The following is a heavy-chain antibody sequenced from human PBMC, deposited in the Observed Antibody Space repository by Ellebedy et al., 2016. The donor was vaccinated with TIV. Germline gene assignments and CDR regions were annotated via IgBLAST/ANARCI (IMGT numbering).Heavy chain of an antibody. CDR3: ARGSSAGWNFQFDY. J-gene: IGHJ4*02. CDR1: RYSFNNYW. V-gene: IGHV5-51*01. Sequence: KVSXKGSRYSFNNYWIGWVRQMPGKGLELMGIIYPGDSDTRYSPSFQGQVTISADKSINTAYLQWSSLKASDTAMYYCARGSSAGWNFQFDYWGQGTLVTVSA. D-gene: IGHD1-7*01. CDR2: IYPGDSDT.